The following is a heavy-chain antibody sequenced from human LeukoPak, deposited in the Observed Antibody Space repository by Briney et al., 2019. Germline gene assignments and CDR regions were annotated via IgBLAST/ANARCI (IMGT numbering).Heavy chain of an antibody. CDR1: GYTFTSYS. J-gene: IGHJ4*02. D-gene: IGHD2-15*01. Sequence: GAPVKVSCKASGYTFTSYSMHWVRQAPGQGLEWMGIFNPSVGSTSYAQKFQGRVTMTRDTSTSTVYMELSSLRSDDTAVYYCARDVMVAAYYFDSWDQGTLVTVSS. CDR3: ARDVMVAAYYFDS. CDR2: FNPSVGST. V-gene: IGHV1-46*01.